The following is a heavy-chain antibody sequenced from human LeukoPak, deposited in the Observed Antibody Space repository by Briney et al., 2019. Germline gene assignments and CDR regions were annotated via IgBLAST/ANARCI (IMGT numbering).Heavy chain of an antibody. V-gene: IGHV3-23*01. CDR3: AKDSSGYSSGSFDY. D-gene: IGHD6-19*01. CDR1: GFTFSSYA. CDR2: ISGSGGST. J-gene: IGHJ4*02. Sequence: GGSLRLSCVASGFTFSSYAMSWVRQAPGKGLEWVSAISGSGGSTYYADSVKGRFTISRDNSKNTLYLQMNSLRAEDTAVYYCAKDSSGYSSGSFDYWGQGTLVTVSS.